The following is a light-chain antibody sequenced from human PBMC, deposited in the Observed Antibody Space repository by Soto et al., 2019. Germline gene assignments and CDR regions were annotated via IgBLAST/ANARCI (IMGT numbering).Light chain of an antibody. CDR1: QSISSY. Sequence: DIQMTQSPSSLSASVGDSVTITCRASQSISSYLNWYQQKPGEAPNLLIYAASSLQSGVPSRFSGSGSGTDFTITISSLQPEDFATYYCQQSYSTPITFGQGTRLDIK. J-gene: IGKJ5*01. CDR2: AAS. CDR3: QQSYSTPIT. V-gene: IGKV1-39*01.